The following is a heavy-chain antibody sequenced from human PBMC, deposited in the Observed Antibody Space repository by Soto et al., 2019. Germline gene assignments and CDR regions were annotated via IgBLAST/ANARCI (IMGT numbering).Heavy chain of an antibody. J-gene: IGHJ4*02. CDR2: IIPIFGTA. CDR3: ARLLTGTTGIDY. V-gene: IGHV1-69*01. D-gene: IGHD1-7*01. CDR1: GGTFSSYA. Sequence: QVQLVQSGAEVKKPGSSVKVSCKASGGTFSSYAISWVRQAPGQGLEWMGGIIPIFGTANYAQKVQGRVTITADESTSTAYMELSSRRSEDTAVYYCARLLTGTTGIDYWGQGTLVTVSS.